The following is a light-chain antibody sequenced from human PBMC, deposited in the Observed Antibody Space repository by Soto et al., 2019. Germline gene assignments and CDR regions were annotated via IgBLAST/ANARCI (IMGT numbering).Light chain of an antibody. V-gene: IGKV3-20*01. Sequence: EIVLTQSPGTLSLSPGERATLSCRASQSVSDNYLAWYQQKPGQAPRLLIYGASSRVTGIPDRFSGSGSGTDFTLNISRLEPEDVAVYYCQRYGRSPPLNFGHETEVHIK. J-gene: IGKJ3*01. CDR3: QRYGRSPPLN. CDR2: GAS. CDR1: QSVSDNY.